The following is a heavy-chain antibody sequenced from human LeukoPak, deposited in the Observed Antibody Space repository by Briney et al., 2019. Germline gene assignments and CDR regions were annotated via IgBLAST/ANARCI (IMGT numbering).Heavy chain of an antibody. CDR2: IYTSATT. J-gene: IGHJ4*02. V-gene: IGHV4-61*02. Sequence: PSQTLSLTCTVSGGSISSSNYYWSWIRQPAGKELEWIGRIYTSATTNYNPSLKSRVTRAIDTSKNQFPMKLLSATAAATAVYYRARGTPGMGAISDYWGQGTLVTVSS. CDR1: GGSISSSNYY. CDR3: ARGTPGMGAISDY. D-gene: IGHD2-15*01.